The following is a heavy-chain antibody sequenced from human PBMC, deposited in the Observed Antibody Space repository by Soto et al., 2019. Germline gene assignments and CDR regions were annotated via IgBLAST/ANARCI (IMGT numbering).Heavy chain of an antibody. Sequence: EVQLVESGGGLVQPGRSLRLSCAGSGFTFGEYCMNWVRQAPGKGLEWVASINWDGVKICYADSVKGRFTISRDNAKNSLYLQMNNLRAEDTALDYCAKVAQHSSGHSDYFQHWGQGTLVTVSS. CDR3: AKVAQHSSGHSDYFQH. CDR1: GFTFGEYC. V-gene: IGHV3-9*01. D-gene: IGHD6-19*01. CDR2: INWDGVKI. J-gene: IGHJ1*01.